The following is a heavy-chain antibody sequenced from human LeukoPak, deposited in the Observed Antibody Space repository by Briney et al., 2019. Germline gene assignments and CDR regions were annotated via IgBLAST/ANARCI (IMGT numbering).Heavy chain of an antibody. Sequence: GASVKVSCKASGYTFTGYYMHWVRQAPGRGLEWIGWINPNSGSTYYAQKFQGRVTMTRHTSISTAYMDLSSLRSDDTAVYYCARESAVAAAGRPDQSFDYWGQGTLVTVSS. V-gene: IGHV1-2*02. CDR1: GYTFTGYY. CDR3: ARESAVAAAGRPDQSFDY. CDR2: INPNSGST. J-gene: IGHJ4*02. D-gene: IGHD6-13*01.